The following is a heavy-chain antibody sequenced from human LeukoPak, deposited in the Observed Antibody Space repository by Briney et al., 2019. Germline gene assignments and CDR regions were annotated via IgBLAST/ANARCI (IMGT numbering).Heavy chain of an antibody. Sequence: SETLSLTCTVSGGSISSSSYYWGWIRQPPGKGLEWIGSIYYSGSTYYNPSLKSRVTISVDTSKNQFSLKLSSVTAADTAVYYCAREFLDWDTAMVGLVWDYWGQGTLVTVSS. CDR3: AREFLDWDTAMVGLVWDY. D-gene: IGHD5-18*01. CDR2: IYYSGST. J-gene: IGHJ4*02. CDR1: GGSISSSSYY. V-gene: IGHV4-39*07.